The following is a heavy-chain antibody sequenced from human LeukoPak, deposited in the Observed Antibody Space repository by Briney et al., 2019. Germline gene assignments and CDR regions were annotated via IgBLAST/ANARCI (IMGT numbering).Heavy chain of an antibody. Sequence: ASVKVSCKASGYTFTSYGIIWVRQAPGQGLEWMGWISAYKGNTKYAQKFQGRVTMTTDTSTRTVYMEVRSLRSGDTAVYYCARDSLNSGWDFDYWGQGTLVTVSS. CDR1: GYTFTSYG. CDR3: ARDSLNSGWDFDY. J-gene: IGHJ4*02. CDR2: ISAYKGNT. V-gene: IGHV1-18*01. D-gene: IGHD6-19*01.